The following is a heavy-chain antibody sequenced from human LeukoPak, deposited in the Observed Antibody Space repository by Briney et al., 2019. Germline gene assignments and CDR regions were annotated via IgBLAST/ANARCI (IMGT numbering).Heavy chain of an antibody. CDR2: MKQDGSEK. D-gene: IGHD4-17*01. CDR3: AKDTFYGDPPRGMDV. J-gene: IGHJ6*04. Sequence: GGSLRLSGAVSGINFRGYWMAWVRQAPGKGLEWVANMKQDGSEKYYVDSVKGRFTISRDNAKNSLYLQMNSLRAEDTALYYCAKDTFYGDPPRGMDVWGKGTTVTVSS. CDR1: GINFRGYW. V-gene: IGHV3-7*03.